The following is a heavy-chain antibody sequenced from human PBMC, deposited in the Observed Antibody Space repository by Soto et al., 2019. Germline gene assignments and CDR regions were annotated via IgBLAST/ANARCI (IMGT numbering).Heavy chain of an antibody. Sequence: ESGGGLVQPGGSLRLSCAVSGFSFSDHYMDWVRQAPGKGLEWVGRSRNKANGYMTEDAASVRGRVTISRDDSENSFLLQLNSLKPEDTAVYYCAREDRIATAGSGYYYYGMDVWGQGTTVTVSS. V-gene: IGHV3-72*01. J-gene: IGHJ6*02. CDR3: AREDRIATAGSGYYYYGMDV. CDR1: GFSFSDHY. CDR2: SRNKANGYMT. D-gene: IGHD6-13*01.